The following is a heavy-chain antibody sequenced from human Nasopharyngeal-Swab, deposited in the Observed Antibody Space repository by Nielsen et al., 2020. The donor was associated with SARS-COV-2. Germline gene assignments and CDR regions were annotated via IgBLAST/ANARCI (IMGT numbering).Heavy chain of an antibody. V-gene: IGHV4-39*01. D-gene: IGHD3-22*01. J-gene: IGHJ4*02. CDR3: ARPGYDSSGYTSYFDY. CDR2: IYYSGST. Sequence: WIRQPPGKGLEWIGSIYYSGSTYYNPSLKSRVTISVDTSENQFSLKLSSVAAADTAVYYCARPGYDSSGYTSYFDYWGQGTLVTVSS.